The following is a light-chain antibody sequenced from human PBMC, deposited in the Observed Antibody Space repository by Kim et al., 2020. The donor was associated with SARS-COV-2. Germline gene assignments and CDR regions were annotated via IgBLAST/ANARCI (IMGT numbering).Light chain of an antibody. CDR2: AAS. Sequence: ASVGDRVTITCRASQGIRNDLGWYQQKPGKAPKLLVYAASSLQSGVPSRFSGSGSGTDFTLTISSLQPEDFATYYCLQDYNYPRTFGKGTKVDIK. CDR1: QGIRND. V-gene: IGKV1-6*01. J-gene: IGKJ1*01. CDR3: LQDYNYPRT.